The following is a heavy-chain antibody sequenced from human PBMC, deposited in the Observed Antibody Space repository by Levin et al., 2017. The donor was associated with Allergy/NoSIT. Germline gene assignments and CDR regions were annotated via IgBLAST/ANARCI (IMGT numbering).Heavy chain of an antibody. CDR3: GMGWIKVWSDFDY. D-gene: IGHD5-12*01. CDR1: GFTFSNYP. J-gene: IGHJ4*02. Sequence: GESLKISCAASGFTFSNYPMTWVRQAPGKGLEWVSAISGGGGATYYADSVKGRFTISRDNSKNTLFLQMNSLRAEDTAIYYCGMGWIKVWSDFDYWGQGTLVTVSS. V-gene: IGHV3-23*01. CDR2: ISGGGGAT.